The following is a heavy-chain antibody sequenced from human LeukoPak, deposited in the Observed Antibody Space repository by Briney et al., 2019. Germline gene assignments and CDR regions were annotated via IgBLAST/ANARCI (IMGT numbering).Heavy chain of an antibody. CDR1: GFTFSSYA. D-gene: IGHD4-23*01. J-gene: IGHJ4*02. CDR2: ISGRDEKT. Sequence: GGSLRLSCAASGFTFSSYAMSWVRQAPGKGLEWVSAISGRDEKTYYADSVKGRFTISRDNSKNTLYLQMNSLRAEDTAVYYCAKRSDYGGNWNYFDYWGQGALVTVSS. CDR3: AKRSDYGGNWNYFDY. V-gene: IGHV3-23*01.